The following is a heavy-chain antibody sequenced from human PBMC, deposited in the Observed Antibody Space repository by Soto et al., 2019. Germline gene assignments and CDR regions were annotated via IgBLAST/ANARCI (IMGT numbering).Heavy chain of an antibody. Sequence: GGSLRLSCAASGFTFSSYAMSWVRQAPGKGLEWVSGLSGRGAGTYYADSVKGRLTISRDNSKNTLYLQMNSLRAEDTALYYCAKDTNPIQLWSPLPFDYWGQGTLVTVSS. CDR1: GFTFSSYA. J-gene: IGHJ4*02. CDR2: LSGRGAGT. CDR3: AKDTNPIQLWSPLPFDY. V-gene: IGHV3-23*01. D-gene: IGHD5-18*01.